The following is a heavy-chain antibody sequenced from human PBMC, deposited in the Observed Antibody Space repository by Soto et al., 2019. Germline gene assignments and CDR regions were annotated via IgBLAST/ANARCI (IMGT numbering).Heavy chain of an antibody. Sequence: ASVKVSCKASGYTFTGYYMHWVRQAPGQGLEWMGWINPNSGGTNYAQKFQGRVTMTRDTSISTAYMELSRLRSDDTAVYYCARSMVRGPHYYYGMDVWGQGTTVTV. D-gene: IGHD3-10*01. CDR1: GYTFTGYY. J-gene: IGHJ6*02. V-gene: IGHV1-2*02. CDR3: ARSMVRGPHYYYGMDV. CDR2: INPNSGGT.